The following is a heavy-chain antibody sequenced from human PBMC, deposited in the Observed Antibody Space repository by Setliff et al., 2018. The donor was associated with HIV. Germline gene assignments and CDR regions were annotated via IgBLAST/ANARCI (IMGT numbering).Heavy chain of an antibody. CDR2: IYSSGST. CDR1: GGSISSGYYY. V-gene: IGHV4-61*02. Sequence: PSETLSLTCTVSGGSISSGYYYWSWVRQPAGKGLEWIGRIYSSGSTNYNPSLKSRVTISVDTSKNQFSLKLSSVTAADTAVYYCARDMGGGDWYFDLWGRGTLVTVSS. D-gene: IGHD3-10*01. CDR3: ARDMGGGDWYFDL. J-gene: IGHJ2*01.